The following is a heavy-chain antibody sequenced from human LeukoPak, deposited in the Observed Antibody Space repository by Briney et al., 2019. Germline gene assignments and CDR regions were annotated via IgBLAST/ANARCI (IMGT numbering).Heavy chain of an antibody. J-gene: IGHJ6*02. CDR3: ARSDQLRWFGEPRRPFYYGMDV. V-gene: IGHV5-51*01. CDR2: IYPGDSDT. CDR1: GYSFTGYW. D-gene: IGHD3-10*01. Sequence: GESLKISCQTAGYSFTGYWIGWVRQMPGKGLEWMGIIYPGDSDTRYSPSFQGQVTISADKSIRTAYLQWSLKASDTAIYYCARSDQLRWFGEPRRPFYYGMDVWGQGTTVTVS.